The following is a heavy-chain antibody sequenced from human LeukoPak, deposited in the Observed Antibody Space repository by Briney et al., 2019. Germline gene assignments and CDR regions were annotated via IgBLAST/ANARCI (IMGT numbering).Heavy chain of an antibody. Sequence: PSETLSLTCAVYGGSFSGYYWSWIRQPPGKGLEWIGEINHSGSTNYNPSFKSRITISVDTSKNQFSLKLSSVTAADTAVYYCAIGDPPDYWGKGTLVTVSS. V-gene: IGHV4-34*01. J-gene: IGHJ4*02. CDR1: GGSFSGYY. CDR3: AIGDPPDY. CDR2: INHSGST.